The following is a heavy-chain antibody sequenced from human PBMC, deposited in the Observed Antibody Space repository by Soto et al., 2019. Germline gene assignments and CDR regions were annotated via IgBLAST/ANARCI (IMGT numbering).Heavy chain of an antibody. CDR3: AVSVAGPTAIAC. CDR2: INGDGSRT. CDR1: GLTISSYW. Sequence: EVQLVESGGGLVQPGESLRLSCVVSGLTISSYWMHWVRQAPGKGLVWVSRINGDGSRTNYADSVKGRFTISRDNAKNTLYLEVNTLRGEDTAVYYCAVSVAGPTAIACWGQGTLVTVSS. D-gene: IGHD6-19*01. J-gene: IGHJ4*02. V-gene: IGHV3-74*01.